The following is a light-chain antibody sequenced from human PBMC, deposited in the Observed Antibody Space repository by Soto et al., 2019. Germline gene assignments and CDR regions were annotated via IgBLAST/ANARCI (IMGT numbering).Light chain of an antibody. CDR3: QQYYSTPPYT. Sequence: DIVMTQSPDSLAVSLGERATINCKSSQSVLYSSNNKNYLAWYQQKPGQPPKLLIYLASTRESGVPERFSGSGSGTDFTLTISSLQAEDVAVYYCQQYYSTPPYTFGQGTKLEIK. J-gene: IGKJ2*01. V-gene: IGKV4-1*01. CDR1: QSVLYSSNNKNY. CDR2: LAS.